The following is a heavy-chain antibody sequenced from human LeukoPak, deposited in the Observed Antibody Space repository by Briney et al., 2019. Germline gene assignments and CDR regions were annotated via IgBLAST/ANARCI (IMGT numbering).Heavy chain of an antibody. J-gene: IGHJ6*02. CDR3: ARNEPPIAAAGPYYYYYGMDV. CDR2: ISGSGGST. Sequence: QSGGSLRLSCAASGFTFSSYAMSWVRQAPGKGLEWVSAISGSGGSTYYADSVKGRFTISRDNSKNTLYLQMNSLRAEDTAVYYCARNEPPIAAAGPYYYYYGMDVWGQGTTVTVSS. CDR1: GFTFSSYA. V-gene: IGHV3-23*01. D-gene: IGHD6-13*01.